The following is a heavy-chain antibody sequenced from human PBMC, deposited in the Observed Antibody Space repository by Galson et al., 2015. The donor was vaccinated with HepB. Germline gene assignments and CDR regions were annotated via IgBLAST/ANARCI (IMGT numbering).Heavy chain of an antibody. CDR2: ISYDGSNK. D-gene: IGHD3-3*01. CDR1: GFTFSSYS. CDR3: AREITIFGVVKYGMDV. Sequence: SLRLSCAASGFTFSSYSMNWVRQAPGKGLEWVAVISYDGSNKYYADSVKGRFTISRDNSKDTLYLQMNSLRAEDTAVYYCAREITIFGVVKYGMDVWGQGTTVTVSS. V-gene: IGHV3-30*03. J-gene: IGHJ6*02.